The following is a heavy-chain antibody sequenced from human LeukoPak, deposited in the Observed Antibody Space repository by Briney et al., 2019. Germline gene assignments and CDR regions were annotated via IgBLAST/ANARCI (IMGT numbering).Heavy chain of an antibody. D-gene: IGHD2-21*02. V-gene: IGHV4-4*07. Sequence: PSETLSLTCTVSGGSISSYYWSWIRQPAGKRLEWIGRIYTSGSTNYNPSLKSRVTMSVDTSKNQFSLKLSSVTAADTAVYYCARITYCGGDCYCFDYWGQGTLVTVSS. J-gene: IGHJ4*02. CDR1: GGSISSYY. CDR3: ARITYCGGDCYCFDY. CDR2: IYTSGST.